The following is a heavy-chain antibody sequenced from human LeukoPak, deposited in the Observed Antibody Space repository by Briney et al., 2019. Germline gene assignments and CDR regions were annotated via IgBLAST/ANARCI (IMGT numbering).Heavy chain of an antibody. J-gene: IGHJ4*02. CDR2: ISLTGLT. Sequence: SETLSLTCGVSGGSISNTNWWCWVRQPPGQGLEWIGEISLTGLTNYNPSLESRVSVSLDKSKNQLSLNLTSVTAADTAVYYCSREYGAFSPFCYSGQGTLVTVPS. D-gene: IGHD3-3*01. CDR1: GGSISNTNW. CDR3: SREYGAFSPFCY. V-gene: IGHV4-4*02.